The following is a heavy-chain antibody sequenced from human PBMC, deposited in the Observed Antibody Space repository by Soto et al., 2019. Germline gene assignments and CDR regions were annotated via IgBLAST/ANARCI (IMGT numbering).Heavy chain of an antibody. CDR3: ARDHRNSAPPQFDY. CDR2: ISSSSSYT. CDR1: GFTFSDYY. V-gene: IGHV3-11*06. D-gene: IGHD4-4*01. J-gene: IGHJ4*02. Sequence: PGGSLRLSCAASGFTFSDYYMSWIRQAPGKGLEWVSYISSSSSYTNYADSVKGRFTISRDNAKNSLYLQMNSLRAEDTAVYYCARDHRNSAPPQFDYWGQGTLVTVSS.